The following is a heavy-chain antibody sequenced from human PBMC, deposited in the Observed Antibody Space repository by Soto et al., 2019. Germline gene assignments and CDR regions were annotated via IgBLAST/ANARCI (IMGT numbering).Heavy chain of an antibody. J-gene: IGHJ5*02. D-gene: IGHD2-15*01. CDR1: GFTFSSYW. CDR3: ARALVVVAATIWFDP. CDR2: IKQDGSEK. Sequence: GGSLRLSCAASGFTFSSYWMSWVRQAPGKVLEWVANIKQDGSEKYYVDSVKGRFTISRDNAKNSLYLQMNSLRAEDTAVYYCARALVVVAATIWFDPWGQGTLVTVSS. V-gene: IGHV3-7*04.